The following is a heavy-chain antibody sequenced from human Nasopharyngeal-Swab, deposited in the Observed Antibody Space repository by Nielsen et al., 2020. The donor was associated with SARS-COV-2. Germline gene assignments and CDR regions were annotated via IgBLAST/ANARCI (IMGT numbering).Heavy chain of an antibody. CDR3: ARGRGSSTSMIGY. D-gene: IGHD2/OR15-2a*01. CDR2: IIGDGSSL. CDR1: GFTFSNYR. Sequence: GGSLRLSCAASGFTFSNYRMHWVRQAPGKGLVWFSRIIGDGSSLNYADFVKGRFTISTDNAKSTLYLEMNSLRAEDTAVYYCARGRGSSTSMIGYWGQGTLVTVSS. V-gene: IGHV3-74*01. J-gene: IGHJ4*02.